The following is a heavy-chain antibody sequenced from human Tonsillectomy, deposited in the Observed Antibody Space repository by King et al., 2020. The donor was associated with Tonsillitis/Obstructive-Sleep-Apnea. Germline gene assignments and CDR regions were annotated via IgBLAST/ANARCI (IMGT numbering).Heavy chain of an antibody. CDR1: GGTFSSYA. D-gene: IGHD4-11*01. Sequence: QLVQSGAEVKKPGSSVKVSCKASGGTFSSYAISWVRQAPGQGLEWMGGIIPIFGTANYAQKFQGRVTITADESTSTAYMELSSLRSEDTAVYYCARGASERRYDYSNYDWFDPWGQGTLVTVSS. CDR2: IIPIFGTA. V-gene: IGHV1-69*01. CDR3: ARGASERRYDYSNYDWFDP. J-gene: IGHJ5*02.